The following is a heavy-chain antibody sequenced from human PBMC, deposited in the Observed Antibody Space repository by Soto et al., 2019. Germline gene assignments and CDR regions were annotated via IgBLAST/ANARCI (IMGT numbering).Heavy chain of an antibody. D-gene: IGHD3-3*01. CDR1: GFTFSSYA. Sequence: EVQLLESGGGLVQPGGSLRLSCAASGFTFSSYAMSWVRQAPGKGLEWVSAISGSGGSTYYADSVKGRFTISRDNSKNTLYLQMNSLRAEDTAVYYCAKGSNVLRFLEWLQSFDYWGQGTLVTVSS. V-gene: IGHV3-23*01. J-gene: IGHJ4*02. CDR3: AKGSNVLRFLEWLQSFDY. CDR2: ISGSGGST.